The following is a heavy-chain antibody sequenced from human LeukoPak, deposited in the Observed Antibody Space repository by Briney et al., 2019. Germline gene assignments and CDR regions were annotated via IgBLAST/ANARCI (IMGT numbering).Heavy chain of an antibody. CDR3: VKVAKYYYGSETYYFFEH. J-gene: IGHJ4*02. CDR2: IGSSGSYM. Sequence: PGGSLRLSCAASGFNFSSYSMNWVRQAPGKGLEWVASIGSSGSYMFYADSVKGRFTISRDNAKKSLYLQMNSLRVEDTAIYYCVKVAKYYYGSETYYFFEHWGQGTPVTASS. V-gene: IGHV3-21*01. CDR1: GFNFSSYS. D-gene: IGHD3-10*01.